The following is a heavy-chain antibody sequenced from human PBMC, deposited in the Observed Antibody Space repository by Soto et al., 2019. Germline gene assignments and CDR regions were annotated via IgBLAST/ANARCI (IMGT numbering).Heavy chain of an antibody. Sequence: QVQLVQSGAEVKKPGSSVKVSCKASGGTFSSYAISWVRQAPGQALEWMGGIIPIFGTANYAQKFQGRVTITADESTSTAYMELSSLRSEDTAVYYCARGCSGGSCYDSLRFDPWGQGTLVTVSS. J-gene: IGHJ5*02. V-gene: IGHV1-69*01. CDR3: ARGCSGGSCYDSLRFDP. D-gene: IGHD2-15*01. CDR2: IIPIFGTA. CDR1: GGTFSSYA.